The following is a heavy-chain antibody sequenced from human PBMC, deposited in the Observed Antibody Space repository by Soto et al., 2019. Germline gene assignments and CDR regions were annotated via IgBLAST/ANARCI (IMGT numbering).Heavy chain of an antibody. V-gene: IGHV4-30-2*01. D-gene: IGHD2-8*01. CDR1: GSSVNSGGYS. CDR3: TRGVLA. CDR2: ISPSGSP. Sequence: SETLSLTCSVSGSSVNSGGYSWSWIRQPPGKGLEWIGFISPSGSPAYNPSLKSRVTISVDRSNNQISLEISSVTAADTAVYYCTRGVLAWGPGTLVTVSS. J-gene: IGHJ5*02.